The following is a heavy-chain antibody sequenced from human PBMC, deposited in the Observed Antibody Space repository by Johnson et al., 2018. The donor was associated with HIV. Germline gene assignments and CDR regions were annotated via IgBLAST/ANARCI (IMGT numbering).Heavy chain of an antibody. D-gene: IGHD1-26*01. CDR2: IRYDGSNK. CDR3: AKGLGWELLTHDAFDI. CDR1: GFTFSRFG. J-gene: IGHJ3*02. V-gene: IGHV3-30*02. Sequence: QMQLVESGGGVVQPGRSLRLSCVASGFTFSRFGMHWVRQAPGKGLEWVAFIRYDGSNKYYADSVKGRFTISRDNSKNTLYLQMNSLRAEDTALYYCAKGLGWELLTHDAFDIWGQGTMVTVSS.